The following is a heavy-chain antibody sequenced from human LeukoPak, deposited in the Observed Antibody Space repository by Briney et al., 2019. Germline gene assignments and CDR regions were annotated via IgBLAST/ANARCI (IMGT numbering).Heavy chain of an antibody. Sequence: PGGSLRLSCAASGFTFSSYSMNWVRQAPGKGLEWVSSISSSSSYIYYADSVKGRFTISRDNAKNSLYLQMNSLRAEDTAVYYCARELDREDYYYYMDVWGKGTTVTVSS. J-gene: IGHJ6*03. CDR3: ARELDREDYYYYMDV. D-gene: IGHD1-26*01. CDR2: ISSSSSYI. V-gene: IGHV3-21*01. CDR1: GFTFSSYS.